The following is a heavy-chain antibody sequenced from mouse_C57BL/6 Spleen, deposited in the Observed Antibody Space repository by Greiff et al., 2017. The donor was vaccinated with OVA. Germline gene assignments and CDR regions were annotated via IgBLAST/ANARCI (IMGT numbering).Heavy chain of an antibody. D-gene: IGHD1-1*01. CDR2: IDPSDSET. CDR3: ARGDYYGSSQFAY. Sequence: QVQLQQPGAELVRPGSSVNLSCPAPGYTFTSYWMHWVKQRPIQGLEWIGNIDPSDSETHYNQKFKDKATLTVDKSSSTAYMQLSSLTSEDSAVYYCARGDYYGSSQFAYWGQGTLVTGSA. V-gene: IGHV1-52*01. CDR1: GYTFTSYW. J-gene: IGHJ3*01.